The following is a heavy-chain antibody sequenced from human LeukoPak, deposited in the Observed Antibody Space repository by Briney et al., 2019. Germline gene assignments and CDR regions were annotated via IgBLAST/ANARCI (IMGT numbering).Heavy chain of an antibody. CDR3: ARGGSDTAMAHDY. V-gene: IGHV3-74*01. CDR2: INRGGSRT. D-gene: IGHD5-18*01. J-gene: IGHJ4*02. Sequence: PGGSLRLSCVASGFTFSNHWMHWVRQAPGKGLMWVSRINRGGSRTDYADSVKGRFTISTDDAKNTLYLQLNSLRAEETAVYFCARGGSDTAMAHDYWGQGTLVIVSS. CDR1: GFTFSNHW.